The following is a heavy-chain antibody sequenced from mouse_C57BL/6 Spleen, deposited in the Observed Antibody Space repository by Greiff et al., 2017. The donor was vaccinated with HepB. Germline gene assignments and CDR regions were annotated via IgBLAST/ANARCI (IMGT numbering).Heavy chain of an antibody. CDR1: GFTFSDYG. J-gene: IGHJ3*01. Sequence: EVHLVESGGGLVKPGGSLKLSCAASGFTFSDYGMHWVRQAPEKGLEWVAYISSGSSTIYYADTVKGRFTISRDNAKNTLFLQMTSLRSEDTAMYYCARNIHYYGSSYGGFAYWGQGTLVTVSA. V-gene: IGHV5-17*01. CDR2: ISSGSSTI. CDR3: ARNIHYYGSSYGGFAY. D-gene: IGHD1-1*01.